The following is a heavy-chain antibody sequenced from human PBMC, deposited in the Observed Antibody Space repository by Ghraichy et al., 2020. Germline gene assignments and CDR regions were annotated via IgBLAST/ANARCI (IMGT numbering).Heavy chain of an antibody. D-gene: IGHD6-19*01. CDR2: ISGSGGST. V-gene: IGHV3-23*01. J-gene: IGHJ5*01. CDR1: GFSFSRNA. CDR3: AKGRSSGWYVFNPAGLDS. Sequence: GGSLRLSCAASGFSFSRNAMSWVRQAPGKGLEWVSAISGSGGSTYYADSVKGRFTISRDISKNTLYLQMNSLRGEDTAVYYCAKGRSSGWYVFNPAGLDSWGQGTLVTVSS.